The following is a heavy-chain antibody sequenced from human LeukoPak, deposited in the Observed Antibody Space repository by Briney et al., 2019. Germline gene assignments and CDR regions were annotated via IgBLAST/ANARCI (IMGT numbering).Heavy chain of an antibody. Sequence: SVKVSCKASGGTFSSYAISWVRQAPGQWLEWMGGIIPIFGTANYAQKFQGRVTITADESTSTAYMELSSLRSEDTAVYYCARALGGTVVTPVDYWGQGTLVTVSS. CDR2: IIPIFGTA. CDR1: GGTFSSYA. V-gene: IGHV1-69*13. D-gene: IGHD4-23*01. J-gene: IGHJ4*02. CDR3: ARALGGTVVTPVDY.